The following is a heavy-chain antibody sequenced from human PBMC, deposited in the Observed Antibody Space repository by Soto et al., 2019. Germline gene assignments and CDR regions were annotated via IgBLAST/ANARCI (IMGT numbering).Heavy chain of an antibody. J-gene: IGHJ4*02. CDR2: ISDDGSNK. CDR1: GFTFSNYG. V-gene: IGHV3-30*18. D-gene: IGHD3-9*01. Sequence: GGSLRLSCAASGFTFSNYGMHWVRQAPGKGLEWVAVISDDGSNKYYADSAKGRFTISRDNSKNTLYLQMNSLRAEDTAVYYCAKADFDILTPFFDYWGQGTLVTVSS. CDR3: AKADFDILTPFFDY.